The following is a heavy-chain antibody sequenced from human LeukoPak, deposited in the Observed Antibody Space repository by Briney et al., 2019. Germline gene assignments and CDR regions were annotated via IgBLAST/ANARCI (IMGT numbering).Heavy chain of an antibody. CDR1: GYTFTSYG. CDR3: ARDEKGEGYYYDSSGYPDAFDI. Sequence: ASVKVSCKASGYTFTSYGISWVRQAPGQGLEWMGWISAYNGNTNYAQKLQGRVTMTTDTSTSTAYMEQRSLRSDDTAVYYCARDEKGEGYYYDSSGYPDAFDIWGQGTMVTVSS. J-gene: IGHJ3*02. D-gene: IGHD3-22*01. V-gene: IGHV1-18*01. CDR2: ISAYNGNT.